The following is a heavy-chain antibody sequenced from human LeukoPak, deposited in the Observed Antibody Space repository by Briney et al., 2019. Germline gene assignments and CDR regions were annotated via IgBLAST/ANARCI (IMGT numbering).Heavy chain of an antibody. CDR3: AGGGYCSSSSCFAPLFDW. Sequence: SETLSLTCTVSGASISRYYWSWIRQSPGKGLEWIGYIYNSETTNYNPSLKSRVAMSLYTSRSQFSLRLRSVTAADMALYFCAGGGYCSSSSCFAPLFDWWGRGTLVTVSS. V-gene: IGHV4-59*01. CDR1: GASISRYY. J-gene: IGHJ4*02. D-gene: IGHD2-2*01. CDR2: IYNSETT.